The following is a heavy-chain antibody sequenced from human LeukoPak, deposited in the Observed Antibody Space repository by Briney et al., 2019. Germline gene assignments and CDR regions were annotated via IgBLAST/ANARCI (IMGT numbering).Heavy chain of an antibody. CDR2: MNPNSGNT. CDR1: GYTFTSYD. V-gene: IGHV1-8*01. Sequence: GASVKVSCKASGYTFTSYDINWVRQATGQGLEWMGWMNPNSGNTGYAQKFQGRVTMTRDTSISTAYMELSRLRSDDTAVYYCARAAYYYGSGSFYWGQGTLVTVSS. D-gene: IGHD3-10*01. CDR3: ARAAYYYGSGSFY. J-gene: IGHJ4*02.